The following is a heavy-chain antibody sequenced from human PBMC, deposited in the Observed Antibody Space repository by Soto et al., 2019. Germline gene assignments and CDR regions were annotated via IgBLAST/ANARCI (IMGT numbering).Heavy chain of an antibody. Sequence: ASVKVSCKASGYTFTSYYMHWVRQAPGQGLEWMGMINPIGGSTNYAQKFQGRVTITRDESTSTAYMELSSLRSEDTAVYYCARVGFWSGYRIPELYYFDYWGQGTLVTVSS. CDR1: GYTFTSYY. CDR3: ARVGFWSGYRIPELYYFDY. V-gene: IGHV1-46*01. J-gene: IGHJ4*02. CDR2: INPIGGST. D-gene: IGHD3-3*01.